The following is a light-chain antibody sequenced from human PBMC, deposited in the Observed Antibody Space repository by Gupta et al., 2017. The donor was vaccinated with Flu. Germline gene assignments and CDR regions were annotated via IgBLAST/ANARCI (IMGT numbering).Light chain of an antibody. CDR3: QVSDSSRDLGV. V-gene: IGLV3-21*03. J-gene: IGLJ2*01. CDR2: DDS. CDR1: NIGSKG. Sequence: SYVLTQPPSVSVAPGKTARITCGGNNIGSKGVHWYQQKPSQAPVLVVYDDSDRPSGIPERFSGSNSGNTATLITSRVEAGDEADYYCQVSDSSRDLGVFGGGTKLTVL.